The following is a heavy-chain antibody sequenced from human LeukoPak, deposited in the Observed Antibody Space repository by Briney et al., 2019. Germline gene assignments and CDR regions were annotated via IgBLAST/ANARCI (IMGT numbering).Heavy chain of an antibody. J-gene: IGHJ5*02. CDR2: IKQDGSEK. Sequence: GGSLRLSCAASGFTFSTYWMSWVRQAPGKGLEWVANIKQDGSEKYYVDSVKGRFTISRDNAKNSLYLQMNSLRAEDTTVYYCARRHSSGWLGDWFDPWGQGILVTVSS. V-gene: IGHV3-7*01. CDR3: ARRHSSGWLGDWFDP. CDR1: GFTFSTYW. D-gene: IGHD6-19*01.